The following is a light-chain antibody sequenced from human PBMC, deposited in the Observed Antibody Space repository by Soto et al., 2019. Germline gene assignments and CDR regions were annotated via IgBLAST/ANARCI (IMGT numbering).Light chain of an antibody. J-gene: IGKJ1*01. Sequence: DIQMTQSPSTLSASVGDRVTITCQASQDISDHLNWYQQKPGKAPKVLIYDASNLETGVPSRFSGSGSGTEFTLTISSLQPDDFATYYCQQYSTYTPRTFGQGTKVDIK. CDR3: QQYSTYTPRT. CDR2: DAS. V-gene: IGKV1-33*01. CDR1: QDISDH.